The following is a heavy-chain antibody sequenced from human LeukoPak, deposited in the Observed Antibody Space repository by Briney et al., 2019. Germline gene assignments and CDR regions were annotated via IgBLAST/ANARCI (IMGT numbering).Heavy chain of an antibody. CDR3: ARDVYYYGSGSSEMDG. D-gene: IGHD3-10*01. CDR1: GYTFTGYY. Sequence: ASVKVSCKASGYTFTGYYMHWVRQAPGQGLEWMGWINPNSGGTNYAQKFQGRVTMTRDTSISTAYMELSRLRSDDTAVYYCARDVYYYGSGSSEMDGLGQGTTVTVSS. V-gene: IGHV1-2*02. J-gene: IGHJ6*02. CDR2: INPNSGGT.